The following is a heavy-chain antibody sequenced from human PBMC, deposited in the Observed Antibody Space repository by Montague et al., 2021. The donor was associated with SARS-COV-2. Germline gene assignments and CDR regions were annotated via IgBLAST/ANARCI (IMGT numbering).Heavy chain of an antibody. V-gene: IGHV4-4*07. Sequence: SETLSLTCTVSGGSISSYYWSWIRQPAGKGLEWIARIYTSGSTXXXPSXXXRVTMSVDASKNQFSLRLSSVTAADTAVYYCAREAWFGDKTSASEYYGMDVWGQGTTVTVSS. J-gene: IGHJ6*02. CDR2: IYTSGST. CDR3: AREAWFGDKTSASEYYGMDV. D-gene: IGHD3-10*01. CDR1: GGSISSYY.